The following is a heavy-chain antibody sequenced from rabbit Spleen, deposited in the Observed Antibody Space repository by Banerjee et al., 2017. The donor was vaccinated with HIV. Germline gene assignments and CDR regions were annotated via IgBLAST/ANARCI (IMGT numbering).Heavy chain of an antibody. CDR2: IYAGSSGST. D-gene: IGHD8-1*01. Sequence: QEQLEESGGGLVKPGASLTLTCTASGFSFSSSYWICWVRQAPGKGLEWIACIYAGSSGSTYYASWAKGRFTISRTSSTTVTLQMTSLTAADTATYLCARVGYVGSSGDLWGPGTLVTVS. J-gene: IGHJ4*01. CDR1: GFSFSSSYW. CDR3: ARVGYVGSSGDL. V-gene: IGHV1S45*01.